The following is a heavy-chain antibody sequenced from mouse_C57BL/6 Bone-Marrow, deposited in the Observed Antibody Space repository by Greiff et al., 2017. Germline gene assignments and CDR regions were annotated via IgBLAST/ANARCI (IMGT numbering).Heavy chain of an antibody. Sequence: QVQLQQPGAELVKPGASVKMSCKASGYTFTSYWITWVKQRPGQGLEWIGDIYPGSGSPNYNEKFKSKATLTVDTSSSTAYMQLSSLTSEDSAVYYCARETITTVVPLAYWGQGTLVTVSA. V-gene: IGHV1-55*01. CDR3: ARETITTVVPLAY. D-gene: IGHD1-1*01. CDR1: GYTFTSYW. J-gene: IGHJ3*01. CDR2: IYPGSGSP.